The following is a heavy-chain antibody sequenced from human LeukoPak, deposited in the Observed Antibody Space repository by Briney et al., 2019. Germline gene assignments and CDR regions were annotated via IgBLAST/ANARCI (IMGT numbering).Heavy chain of an antibody. J-gene: IGHJ4*02. CDR2: IIPIFGTA. V-gene: IGHV1-69*05. Sequence: SVKVSCKASGGTFSSYAISWVRQAPGQGHEWMGRIIPIFGTANYAQKFQGRVTITTDESTSTAYMELSSLRSEDTDVYYCARGFLAGETYYFDYWGQGTLVTVSS. D-gene: IGHD3-16*01. CDR1: GGTFSSYA. CDR3: ARGFLAGETYYFDY.